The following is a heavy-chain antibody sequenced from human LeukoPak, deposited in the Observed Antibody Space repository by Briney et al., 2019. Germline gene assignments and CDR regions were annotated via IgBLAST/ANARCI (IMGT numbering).Heavy chain of an antibody. CDR2: IWYDGSNK. V-gene: IGHV3-33*01. D-gene: IGHD3-10*01. CDR3: ARGWFGERMGDY. CDR1: GFTFSSYG. J-gene: IGHJ4*02. Sequence: GALRLSCAASGFTFSSYGMHWVRQAPGKGLEWVAVIWYDGSNKYYADSVKGRFTISRDNSKNTLYLQMISLRAEDTAVYYCARGWFGERMGDYWGQGTLVTVSS.